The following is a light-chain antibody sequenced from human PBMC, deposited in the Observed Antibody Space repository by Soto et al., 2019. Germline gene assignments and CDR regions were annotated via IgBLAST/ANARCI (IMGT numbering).Light chain of an antibody. CDR1: SSDVGGSKY. CDR3: CSYGCINNLGV. Sequence: QSALTQPPSASGSPGQSVTIPCTGTSSDVGGSKYVSWYQQHPGKAPKLMIFEVNKRPSGVPDRFSGSKSGNTASLTVAGLHAEDEADYYCCSYGCINNLGVFGSGTKVTVL. CDR2: EVN. V-gene: IGLV2-8*01. J-gene: IGLJ1*01.